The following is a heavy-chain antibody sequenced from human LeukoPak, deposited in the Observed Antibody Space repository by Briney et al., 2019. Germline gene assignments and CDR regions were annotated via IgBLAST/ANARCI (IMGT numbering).Heavy chain of an antibody. CDR3: ARDPLAVAGISPNWFDP. Sequence: PSETLSLTCTVSGGSISSYYWSWIRQPAGKGLEWIGRIYTSGSTNCNPSLKSRVTMSVDTSKNQFSLKLSSVTAADTAVYYCARDPLAVAGISPNWFDPWGQGTLVTVSS. CDR2: IYTSGST. V-gene: IGHV4-4*07. CDR1: GGSISSYY. J-gene: IGHJ5*02. D-gene: IGHD6-19*01.